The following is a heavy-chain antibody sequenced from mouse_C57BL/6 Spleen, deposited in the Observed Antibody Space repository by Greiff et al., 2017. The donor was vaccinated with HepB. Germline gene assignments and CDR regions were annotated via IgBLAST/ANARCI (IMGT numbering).Heavy chain of an antibody. CDR1: GYTFTSYW. D-gene: IGHD2-5*01. CDR3: AREGYYSNPFAD. Sequence: QVQLQQPGAELVKPGASVKLSCKASGYTFTSYWMHWVKQRPGQGLEWIGMIHPNSGSTNYNEKFKSKATLTVDKSSSTAYMQLSSLTSEDSAVYYCAREGYYSNPFADWGQGTLVTVSA. J-gene: IGHJ3*01. CDR2: IHPNSGST. V-gene: IGHV1-64*01.